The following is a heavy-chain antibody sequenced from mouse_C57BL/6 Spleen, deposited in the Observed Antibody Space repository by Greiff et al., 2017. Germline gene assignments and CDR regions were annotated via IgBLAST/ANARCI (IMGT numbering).Heavy chain of an antibody. CDR1: GYTFTEYT. D-gene: IGHD2-3*01. CDR3: ARHSDGYYLLAY. Sequence: VQLVESGAELVKPGASVKLSCKASGYTFTEYTIHWVKQRSGQGLEWIGWFYPGSGSIKYNEKFKDKATLTANKSSSTVYMELSRLTSEDSAVYFCARHSDGYYLLAYWGQGTLVTVSA. J-gene: IGHJ3*01. V-gene: IGHV1-62-2*01. CDR2: FYPGSGSI.